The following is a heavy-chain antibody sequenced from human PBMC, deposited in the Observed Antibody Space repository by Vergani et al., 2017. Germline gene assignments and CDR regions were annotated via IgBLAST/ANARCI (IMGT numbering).Heavy chain of an antibody. D-gene: IGHD3-22*01. CDR2: INAGNGNT. J-gene: IGHJ4*02. CDR1: GYTFTSYA. CDR3: ARDDSSGYSHDY. V-gene: IGHV1-3*01. Sequence: QVQLVQSGAEVKKPGASVKVSCKASGYTFTSYAMHWVRQAPGQRLEWMGWINAGNGNTKYSQKFQGRVTITRDTSASTAYMELSSLRSEDTAVYYCARDDSSGYSHDYWGQGTLVTVSS.